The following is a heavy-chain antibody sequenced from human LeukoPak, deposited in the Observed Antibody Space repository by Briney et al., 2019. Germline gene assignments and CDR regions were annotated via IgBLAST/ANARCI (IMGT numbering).Heavy chain of an antibody. J-gene: IGHJ6*02. CDR1: GFTFNNYA. V-gene: IGHV3-23*01. D-gene: IGHD3-10*01. CDR3: GKRELWHGSGEDA. CDR2: ISGSGDRS. Sequence: GGSLRLSCAASGFTFNNYAMSWFRQTPGKGLEWVSAISGSGDRSYYAESVKGRFSIFRDNSKNTLYLQMHSLRAEDTAVYYCGKRELWHGSGEDAWGQGTTVTVSS.